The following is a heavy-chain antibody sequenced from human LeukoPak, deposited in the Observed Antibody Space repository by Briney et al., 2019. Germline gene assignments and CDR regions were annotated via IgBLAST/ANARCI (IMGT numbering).Heavy chain of an antibody. CDR2: IKSLSDGGTT. D-gene: IGHD4-11*01. V-gene: IGHV3-15*01. J-gene: IGHJ4*02. Sequence: GGSLRLSCAASGITFINAWMNWVRQAPGKGLEWVGRIKSLSDGGTTEYAAPVEGRFTISRDDRKDTVYLQLNSLKMEDTAVYYCTTPLTTVTTKPFDSWGQGTLVTVSS. CDR3: TTPLTTVTTKPFDS. CDR1: GITFINAW.